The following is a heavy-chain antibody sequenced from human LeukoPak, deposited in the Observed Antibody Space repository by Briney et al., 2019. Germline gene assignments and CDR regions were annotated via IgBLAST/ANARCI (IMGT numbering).Heavy chain of an antibody. CDR3: ARSRAFDY. J-gene: IGHJ4*02. CDR1: GGSFSGYY. V-gene: IGHV4-34*01. Sequence: PSETLSLTCAVYGGSFSGYYWSWIRQPPGKGLEWMGEINHSGSTNYNPSLKSRVTISVDTSKNQFSLKLSSVTAADTAVYYCARSRAFDYWGQGTLVTVSS. CDR2: INHSGST.